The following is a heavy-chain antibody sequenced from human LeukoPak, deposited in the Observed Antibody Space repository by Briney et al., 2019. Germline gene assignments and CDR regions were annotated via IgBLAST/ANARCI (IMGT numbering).Heavy chain of an antibody. Sequence: PSETLSLTCTVSGGSIRSSYYYWGWIRQPPGKGLEWIGSIYDSGSTYYNPSLKSRVTISVDTSKNQFSLKLNSVTAADTAVYYCARGLGWNRGSWFDPWGQGTLVTVSS. CDR1: GGSIRSSYYY. D-gene: IGHD1/OR15-1a*01. V-gene: IGHV4-39*01. CDR2: IYDSGST. J-gene: IGHJ5*02. CDR3: ARGLGWNRGSWFDP.